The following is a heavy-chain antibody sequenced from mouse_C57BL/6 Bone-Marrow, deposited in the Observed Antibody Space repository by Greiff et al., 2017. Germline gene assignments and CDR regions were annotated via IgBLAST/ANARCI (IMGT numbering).Heavy chain of an antibody. CDR1: GFTFSSYA. Sequence: EVKLMESGGGLVKPGGSLKLSCAASGFTFSSYAMSWVRQTPEKRLEWVATISDGGSYTYYPDNVKARFTISRDNAKNNLYLQMSHLKSEDTAMYYCARGTAQATTSYYFDYWGQGTTLTVSS. V-gene: IGHV5-4*03. J-gene: IGHJ2*01. D-gene: IGHD3-2*02. CDR2: ISDGGSYT. CDR3: ARGTAQATTSYYFDY.